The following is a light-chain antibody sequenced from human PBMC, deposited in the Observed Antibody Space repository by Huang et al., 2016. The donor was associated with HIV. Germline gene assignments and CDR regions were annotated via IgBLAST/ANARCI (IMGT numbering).Light chain of an antibody. J-gene: IGKJ1*01. V-gene: IGKV3-15*01. CDR2: AAS. CDR1: QSVSPN. CDR3: LQYNSWPKT. Sequence: ETEMTQFPATLSVSPGESATLSCRASQSVSPNLAWYQQKPGQAPRLLIYAASTRAPGVPGRFGGSGSGTGFTLTISSLQSEDFAIYYGLQYNSWPKTFGQGTRVDFK.